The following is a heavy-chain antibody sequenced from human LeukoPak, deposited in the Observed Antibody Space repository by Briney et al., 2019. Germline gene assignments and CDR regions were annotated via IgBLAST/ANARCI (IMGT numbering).Heavy chain of an antibody. Sequence: GASVKVSCKVSGYTLTELSMHWVRQAPGKGLEWMGGFDPEDGETIYAQKFQGRVTMTEDTSTDTAYMELSSLRSEDTAVYYCATSSVAGTPAAEYFQHWGQGTLVTVSS. J-gene: IGHJ1*01. CDR3: ATSSVAGTPAAEYFQH. CDR2: FDPEDGET. CDR1: GYTLTELS. V-gene: IGHV1-24*01. D-gene: IGHD6-19*01.